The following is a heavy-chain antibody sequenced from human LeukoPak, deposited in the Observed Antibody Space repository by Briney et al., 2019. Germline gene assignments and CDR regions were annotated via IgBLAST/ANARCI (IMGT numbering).Heavy chain of an antibody. D-gene: IGHD7-27*01. Sequence: PSETLSLTCTVSGGSISSDYWSWIRQSPGKGLEWIGYIYYSGTTSYNPSLKSRVTISLDTSKNQFSLKLSSVTAANTAVYYCARGANWGSPDYWGQGTLVTVSS. CDR1: GGSISSDY. J-gene: IGHJ4*02. CDR3: ARGANWGSPDY. V-gene: IGHV4-59*01. CDR2: IYYSGTT.